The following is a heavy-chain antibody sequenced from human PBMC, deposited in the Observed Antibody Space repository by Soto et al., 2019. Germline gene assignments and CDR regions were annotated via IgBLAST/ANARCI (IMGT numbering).Heavy chain of an antibody. Sequence: SLRLSCAASGFTFSSYWMHWVRQAPGKGLVWVSRINSDGSSTSYADSVKGRFTISRDNAKNTLYLQMNSLRAEDTAVYYCARVMGYCSGGSCRTAFFDYWGQGTLVTVSS. D-gene: IGHD2-15*01. J-gene: IGHJ4*02. V-gene: IGHV3-74*01. CDR1: GFTFSSYW. CDR3: ARVMGYCSGGSCRTAFFDY. CDR2: INSDGSST.